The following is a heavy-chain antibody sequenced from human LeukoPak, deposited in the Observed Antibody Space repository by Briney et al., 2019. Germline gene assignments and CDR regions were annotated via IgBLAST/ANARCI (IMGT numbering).Heavy chain of an antibody. CDR2: TYYRSKRYN. CDR3: ARDRHMAAADIAAFDY. Sequence: SQTLSLTCAISGDSVSSNSAAWNWIRQSPSRGLEWLGRTYYRSKRYNDYAVSVKSRITINSDTSKNQFSLQLNSVTPEDTAVYYCARDRHMAAADIAAFDYWGQGTLVTVSS. CDR1: GDSVSSNSAA. D-gene: IGHD6-13*01. J-gene: IGHJ4*02. V-gene: IGHV6-1*01.